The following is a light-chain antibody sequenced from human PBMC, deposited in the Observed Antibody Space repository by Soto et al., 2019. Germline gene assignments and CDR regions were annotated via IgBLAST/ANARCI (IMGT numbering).Light chain of an antibody. Sequence: EIVLTQSPGTLSLSPGERATLSCRASQSVSSSSLAWYQQKPGQAPSLLVYGASSRATGIPDRFSGSGSGTDFTFTISRLEPEDFAVYYCQQYGGSPLVTFGQGTKLEIK. J-gene: IGKJ2*01. CDR1: QSVSSSS. CDR2: GAS. V-gene: IGKV3-20*01. CDR3: QQYGGSPLVT.